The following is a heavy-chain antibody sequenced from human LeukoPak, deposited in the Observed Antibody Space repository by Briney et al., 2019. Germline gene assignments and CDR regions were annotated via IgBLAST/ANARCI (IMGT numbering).Heavy chain of an antibody. D-gene: IGHD3-10*01. CDR1: GYTLTEIS. CDR2: INPRGGSA. CDR3: ARDYHGSGSLTTFDY. V-gene: IGHV1-46*01. Sequence: ASVTVSCTVSGYTLTEISMHWVRQAPGQGLEWLGIINPRGGSASSAQKFQGRVTLTRDTSTSTVYMELSSLRSQDTAVYYCARDYHGSGSLTTFDYWGQGTLVTVSS. J-gene: IGHJ4*02.